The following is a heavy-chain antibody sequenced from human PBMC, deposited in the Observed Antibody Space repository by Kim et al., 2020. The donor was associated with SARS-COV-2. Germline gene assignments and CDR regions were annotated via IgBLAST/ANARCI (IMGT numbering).Heavy chain of an antibody. D-gene: IGHD7-27*01. CDR1: GFTFSSYA. V-gene: IGHV3-23*01. CDR3: AKGKNWGPSGEDV. Sequence: GGSLRLSCAASGFTFSSYAMSWVRQAPGKRLEWVSAISGSGGSTYYADSVKGRFTISRDNSKNTLYLQMNSLRAEDTAVYYCAKGKNWGPSGEDVWGQGTTVTVSS. J-gene: IGHJ6*02. CDR2: ISGSGGST.